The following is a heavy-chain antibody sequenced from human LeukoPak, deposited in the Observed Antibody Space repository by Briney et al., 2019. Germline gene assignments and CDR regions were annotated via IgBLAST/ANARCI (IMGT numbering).Heavy chain of an antibody. Sequence: GASVKVSCKASGGTFSSYAISWVRQAPGQGLEWMGGIIPIFGTANYAQKFQGRVTITADESTSTAYMELSSLRSEDTAVYYCARDLNYYDSSGSPGFQHWGQGTLVTVSS. V-gene: IGHV1-69*13. D-gene: IGHD3-22*01. J-gene: IGHJ1*01. CDR1: GGTFSSYA. CDR2: IIPIFGTA. CDR3: ARDLNYYDSSGSPGFQH.